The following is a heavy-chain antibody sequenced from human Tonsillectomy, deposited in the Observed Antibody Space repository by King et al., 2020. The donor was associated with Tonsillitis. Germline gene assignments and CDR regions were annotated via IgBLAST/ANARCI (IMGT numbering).Heavy chain of an antibody. D-gene: IGHD1-26*01. V-gene: IGHV4-39*01. CDR3: IGEEGVGATYYFDY. J-gene: IGHJ4*02. CDR1: GGSISSSSYY. CDR2: IYYSGRT. Sequence: QLQESGPGLVKPAETLSLTCTVSGGSISSSSYYWGWLRQPPGKGLEWIGKIYYSGRTYHNPPLKSRVTISVDTSKNQFSLKLVSVTAADTAVYYGIGEEGVGATYYFDYWGQGTLVTVSS.